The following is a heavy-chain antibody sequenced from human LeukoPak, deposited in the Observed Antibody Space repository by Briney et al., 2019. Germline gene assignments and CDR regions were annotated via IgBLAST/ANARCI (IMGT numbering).Heavy chain of an antibody. CDR1: GYRFTSYG. CDR3: ARGEGSGSYGYHDY. D-gene: IGHD3-10*01. CDR2: ISGYNGNT. V-gene: IGHV1-18*01. J-gene: IGHJ4*02. Sequence: ASVKVSCKTSGYRFTSYGISWVRQAPGQGLEWMGWISGYNGNTNYADSGDFAQKYQGRVTMTTDKSTSTAYMELRSLRSDDTAMYYCARGEGSGSYGYHDYWGQGTLVTVSS.